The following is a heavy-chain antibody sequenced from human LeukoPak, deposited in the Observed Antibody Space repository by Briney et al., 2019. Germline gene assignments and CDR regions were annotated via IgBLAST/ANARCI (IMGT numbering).Heavy chain of an antibody. Sequence: GGSLRLSCAASGFTFNSYAMHWVRQAPGKGLEWVAVISYDGSNKNHAGSVKGRVTISRDDSKNTLYLQMNSLRVEDTAVYYCATHRLGSGYQFDYWGQGTLVTVSS. CDR2: ISYDGSNK. D-gene: IGHD3-22*01. CDR3: ATHRLGSGYQFDY. CDR1: GFTFNSYA. J-gene: IGHJ4*02. V-gene: IGHV3-30*04.